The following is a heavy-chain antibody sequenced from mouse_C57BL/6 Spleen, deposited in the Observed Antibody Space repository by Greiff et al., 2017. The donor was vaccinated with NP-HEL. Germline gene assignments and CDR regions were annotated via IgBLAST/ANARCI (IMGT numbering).Heavy chain of an antibody. Sequence: QVQLQQSGAELVRPGSSVKLSCKASGYTFTSYWMHWVKQRPIQGLEWIGNIDPSDSETHYNQKFKDKATLTVDKSSSTAYMQLSSLTSEDSAVYYCARGYYGSSYYFDYWGQGTTLTVSS. CDR2: IDPSDSET. D-gene: IGHD1-1*01. CDR1: GYTFTSYW. J-gene: IGHJ2*01. CDR3: ARGYYGSSYYFDY. V-gene: IGHV1-52*01.